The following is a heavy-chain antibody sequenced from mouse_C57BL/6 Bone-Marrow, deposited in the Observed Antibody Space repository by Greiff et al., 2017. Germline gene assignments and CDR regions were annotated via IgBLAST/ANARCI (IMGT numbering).Heavy chain of an antibody. D-gene: IGHD1-1*01. CDR1: GYPFTDYE. Sequence: VQLQQSGAELVRPGASVTLSCKASGYPFTDYEMHWVKQTPVHGLEWIGAIDPETGGTAYNQKFKGKAILTADKSSSTAYMELRSLTSEDSAVYYCTREITTVVATDFDVRGTGTTVTVS. CDR2: IDPETGGT. V-gene: IGHV1-15*01. CDR3: TREITTVVATDFDV. J-gene: IGHJ1*03.